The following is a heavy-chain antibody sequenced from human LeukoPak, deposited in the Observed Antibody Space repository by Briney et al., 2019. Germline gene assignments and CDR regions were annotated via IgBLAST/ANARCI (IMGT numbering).Heavy chain of an antibody. J-gene: IGHJ6*03. CDR1: GGSISSGSYY. CDR3: ARGPTAVRGVIRFYYYLDV. CDR2: IYTSGSA. V-gene: IGHV4-61*02. Sequence: SETLSLTCTVSGGSISSGSYYWGWIRQPAGKGLEWIGRIYTSGSANYNPSLKSRVTISVDTSKNQFSLKLTSVTAADTAVYYCARGPTAVRGVIRFYYYLDVWGKGTTVTVSS. D-gene: IGHD3-10*01.